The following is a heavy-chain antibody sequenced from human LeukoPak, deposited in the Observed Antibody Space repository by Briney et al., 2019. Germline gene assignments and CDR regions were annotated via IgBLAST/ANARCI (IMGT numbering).Heavy chain of an antibody. CDR1: GFTFSSYE. D-gene: IGHD2-2*01. CDR3: ARGGYCSSSICYSLNAFDI. J-gene: IGHJ3*02. Sequence: GGSLRLSCAASGFTFSSYEMNWVRQAPGKGLEWVSYISSSGTTIYYADSVKGRFTISRDNAKNSLYLQMNSLRAEDTAVYYCARGGYCSSSICYSLNAFDIWGQGTMFTVTS. V-gene: IGHV3-48*03. CDR2: ISSSGTTI.